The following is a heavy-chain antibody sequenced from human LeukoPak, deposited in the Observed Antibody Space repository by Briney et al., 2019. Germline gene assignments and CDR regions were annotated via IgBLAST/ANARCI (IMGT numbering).Heavy chain of an antibody. CDR3: AREGSGSYTPLSD. D-gene: IGHD3-10*01. CDR2: ISSSSSYI. V-gene: IGHV3-21*01. CDR1: GFTFSSYS. J-gene: IGHJ4*02. Sequence: PGGSLRLSCAASGFTFSSYSMNWVRQAPGKGLEWVSSISSSSSYIYYADSVKGRFTISRDNAKNSLYLQMNSPRTEDTAVYYCAREGSGSYTPLSDWGQGAVVTVSS.